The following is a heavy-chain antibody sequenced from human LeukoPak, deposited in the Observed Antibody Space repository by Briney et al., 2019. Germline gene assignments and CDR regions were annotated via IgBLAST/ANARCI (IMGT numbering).Heavy chain of an antibody. V-gene: IGHV4-61*08. J-gene: IGHJ6*02. CDR2: IYYSGST. CDR3: ARAPGYGMDV. Sequence: SSETLSLTCTVSGGSISSGGYYWSWIRQPPGKGLEWIGYIYYSGSTNYNPSLKSRVTISVDTSKNQFSLKLSSVTAADTAVYYCARAPGYGMDVWGQGTTVTVSS. D-gene: IGHD1-14*01. CDR1: GGSISSGGYY.